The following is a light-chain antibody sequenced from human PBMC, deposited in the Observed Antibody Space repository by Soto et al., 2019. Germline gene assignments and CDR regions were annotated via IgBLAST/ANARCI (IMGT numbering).Light chain of an antibody. CDR1: QSVSSS. CDR2: DAS. CDR3: QQRSNWPPT. Sequence: EIALTQSPATLSLSPGERATLSCRASQSVSSSLAWYQQKPGQAPRLLIYDASNRATGIPARFSGSGSGTDFTLTISSLEPEDFAVYYCQQRSNWPPTFGQGTKVEIK. J-gene: IGKJ1*01. V-gene: IGKV3-11*01.